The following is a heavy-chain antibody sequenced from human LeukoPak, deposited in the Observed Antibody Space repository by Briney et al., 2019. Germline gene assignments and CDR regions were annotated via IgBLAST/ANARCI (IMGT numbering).Heavy chain of an antibody. V-gene: IGHV6-1*01. D-gene: IGHD2-21*01. J-gene: IGHJ6*02. CDR2: TYYRSALYN. CDR1: GDSVSSNSAA. CDR3: ASQYRDSENYCGLDV. Sequence: SQTLSLTCAISGDSVSSNSAAWNWIRQSPLRGLEWLGRTYYRSALYNDYALSVKSRITINPDTSKNQFSLQLNSVTPEDTAVYYCASQYRDSENYCGLDVWGQGTTVTVSS.